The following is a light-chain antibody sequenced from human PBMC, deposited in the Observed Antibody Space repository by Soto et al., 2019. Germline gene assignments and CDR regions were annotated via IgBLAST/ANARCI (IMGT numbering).Light chain of an antibody. CDR3: AAWDDSLNGPGV. Sequence: QSVLTQPPSASGTPGQRVTISCSGSSSNIGSNTVKWYQQLPGTAPKLLIYSNNQRPSGVPDRFSGSKSGTSASLAISGLQSEDEANYYCAAWDDSLNGPGVFGGGTKVTVL. J-gene: IGLJ3*02. CDR1: SSNIGSNT. CDR2: SNN. V-gene: IGLV1-44*01.